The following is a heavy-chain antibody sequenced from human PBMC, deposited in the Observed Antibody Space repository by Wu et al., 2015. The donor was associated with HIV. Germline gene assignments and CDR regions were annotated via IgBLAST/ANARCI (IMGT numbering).Heavy chain of an antibody. J-gene: IGHJ4*02. CDR3: ASTTDTGSVPLDS. V-gene: IGHV1-69*05. D-gene: IGHD1-1*01. CDR2: LSPLSVGG. CDR1: GGTFHNYA. Sequence: QAQLMQSGGEVKKPGSSVKVSCKTSGGTFHNYAIAWVRQAPGQGLEWMGGLSPLSVGGKYSQRFQGRVTMTMGEGSTTAYMELNSLRPDDTGPLFCASTTDTGSVPLDSWGQGTRVTVSS.